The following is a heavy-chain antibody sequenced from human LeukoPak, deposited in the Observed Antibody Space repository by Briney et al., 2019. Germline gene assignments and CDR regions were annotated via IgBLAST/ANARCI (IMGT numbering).Heavy chain of an antibody. J-gene: IGHJ4*02. D-gene: IGHD2-2*01. CDR2: ISSGSTYT. Sequence: GGSLRLSCEVSGFTFSDHYMSWIRQAPGKRLEWVSYISSGSTYTNYADSVEGRFTISRDNAKNSLYLQMNSLRAEDTALYYCARGYCSSTSCYFDYWGQGTLVTVSS. CDR3: ARGYCSSTSCYFDY. V-gene: IGHV3-11*05. CDR1: GFTFSDHY.